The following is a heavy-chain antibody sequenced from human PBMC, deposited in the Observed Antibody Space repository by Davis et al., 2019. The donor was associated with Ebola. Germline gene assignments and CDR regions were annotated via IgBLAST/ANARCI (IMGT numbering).Heavy chain of an antibody. CDR2: ISRDSGTV. V-gene: IGHV3-9*01. CDR1: DFTVSSNY. D-gene: IGHD3-16*01. CDR3: AKDVYADIGHGLEA. J-gene: IGHJ6*02. Sequence: SLKISCAASDFTVSSNYMNWVRQSPGRGLEWVSGISRDSGTVLYAESVEGRFTISRDNAGNSLYLEMNSLRPEDTALYYCAKDVYADIGHGLEAWGQGTTVTVSS.